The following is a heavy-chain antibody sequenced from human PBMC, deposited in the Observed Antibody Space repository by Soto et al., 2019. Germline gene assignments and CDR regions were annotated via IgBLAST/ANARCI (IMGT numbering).Heavy chain of an antibody. D-gene: IGHD6-13*01. CDR3: ARQSIQQLVPFDY. J-gene: IGHJ4*02. Sequence: PSETLSLTCTVSGGSISSSSYYWGWIRQPPGKGLEWIGSIYYSGSTYYNPSLKSRVTISVDTSKNQFSLKLSSVTAADTAVYYCARQSIQQLVPFDYWGQGTMVTVS. V-gene: IGHV4-39*01. CDR1: GGSISSSSYY. CDR2: IYYSGST.